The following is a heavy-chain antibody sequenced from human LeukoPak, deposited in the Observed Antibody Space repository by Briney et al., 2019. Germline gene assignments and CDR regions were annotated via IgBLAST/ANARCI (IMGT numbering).Heavy chain of an antibody. CDR2: ISAYNGDT. Sequence: GASVKVSCKASGYTFTSYDINWVRQATGQGLEWMGWISAYNGDTKYAQKFQGRFTMTTDISTNTATMELRGLRSDDTAVYYCARDHSSSCQLLDYWGQGTLVTISS. CDR3: ARDHSSSCQLLDY. J-gene: IGHJ4*02. V-gene: IGHV1-18*01. D-gene: IGHD6-13*01. CDR1: GYTFTSYD.